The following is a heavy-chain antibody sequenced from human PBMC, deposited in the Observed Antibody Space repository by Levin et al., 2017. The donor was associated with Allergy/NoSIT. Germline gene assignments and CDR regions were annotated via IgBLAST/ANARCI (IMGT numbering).Heavy chain of an antibody. CDR1: GGSFSGYY. CDR2: INHSGST. D-gene: IGHD4-17*01. J-gene: IGHJ4*02. V-gene: IGHV4-34*01. CDR3: ARGRTVTTFDY. Sequence: SETLSLTCAVYGGSFSGYYWSWIRQPPGKGLEWIGEINHSGSTNYNPSLKSRVTISVDTSKNQFSLKLSSVTAADTAVYYCARGRTVTTFDYWGQGTLVTVSS.